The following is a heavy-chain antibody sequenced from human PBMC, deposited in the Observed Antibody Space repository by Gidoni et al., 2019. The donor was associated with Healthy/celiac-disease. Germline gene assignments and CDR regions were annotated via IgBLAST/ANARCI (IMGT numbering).Heavy chain of an antibody. Sequence: QVQLQESGPGLVKPSQTLSLTCTVPGGSISSGGYHCRWFRQHPGKGLGWIGYIYYSGSTYDNPSLKSRVTISVDTSKNQFSLKLSSVTAADTAVYYCAREGSSWGASVYWGQGTLVTVSS. CDR1: GGSISSGGYH. V-gene: IGHV4-31*03. CDR2: IYYSGST. D-gene: IGHD6-6*01. J-gene: IGHJ4*02. CDR3: AREGSSWGASVY.